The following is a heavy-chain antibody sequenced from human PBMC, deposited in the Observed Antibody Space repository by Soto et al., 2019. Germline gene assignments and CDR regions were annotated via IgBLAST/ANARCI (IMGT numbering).Heavy chain of an antibody. J-gene: IGHJ5*01. CDR3: ARDRVDCSGGNCWRSVEDT. CDR1: GYTFTIYY. CDR2: IDSSGGGT. V-gene: IGHV1-46*01. D-gene: IGHD2-15*01. Sequence: ASVKVSCKASGYTFTIYYMHWVRQAPGQGLEWMGIIDSSGGGTSYAQKFQGRLTMTRDTSTSSVYMELSILRSEYTAVYYCARDRVDCSGGNCWRSVEDTWG.